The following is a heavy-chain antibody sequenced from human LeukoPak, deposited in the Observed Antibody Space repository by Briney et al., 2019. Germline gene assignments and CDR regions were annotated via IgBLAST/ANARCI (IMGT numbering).Heavy chain of an antibody. D-gene: IGHD2/OR15-2a*01. CDR3: ARAGNTRFDY. CDR2: ISGSDGST. J-gene: IGHJ4*02. CDR1: GFTFSSYA. V-gene: IGHV3-23*01. Sequence: GGSLRLSCAASGFTFSSYAMSWVRQAPGKGLEWVSGISGSDGSTYYADSVKGRFTISRDNSKNTLYLQMNSLRAEDTPVYYCARAGNTRFDYWGQGTLVTVSS.